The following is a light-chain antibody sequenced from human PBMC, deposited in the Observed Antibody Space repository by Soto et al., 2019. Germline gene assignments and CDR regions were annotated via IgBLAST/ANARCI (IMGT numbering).Light chain of an antibody. J-gene: IGKJ1*01. V-gene: IGKV3-15*01. CDR3: QQYNNWPRT. CDR2: GAS. CDR1: QSVSSN. Sequence: EIVLTQSPATLSAFPGDRVTLSCRASQSVSSNLAWYQQKPGQAPRLLIYGASTRATGIPARFSGSGSGTEFTLTISSLQSEDFAVYYCQQYNNWPRTFGQGTKVDIK.